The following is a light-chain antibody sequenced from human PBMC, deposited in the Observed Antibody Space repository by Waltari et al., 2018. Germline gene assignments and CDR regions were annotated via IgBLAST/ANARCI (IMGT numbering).Light chain of an antibody. CDR2: RDS. J-gene: IGLJ2*01. Sequence: SYELTQPSSVSVSPGQTARITCSGDVLGKKFIRWFQQKPGQAPVLLIFRDSEPPSGIPERFSGSSSGTTVTLTISGAQVEDEADYYCFTVDDNSLRLFGGGTKLTVL. CDR3: FTVDDNSLRL. CDR1: VLGKKF. V-gene: IGLV3-27*01.